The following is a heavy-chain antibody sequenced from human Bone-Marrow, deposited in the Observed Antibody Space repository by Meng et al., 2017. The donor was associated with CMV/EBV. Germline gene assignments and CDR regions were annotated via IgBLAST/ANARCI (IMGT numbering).Heavy chain of an antibody. D-gene: IGHD3-3*01. CDR2: IYYSGST. Sequence: GSLRLSCTVSGGSISSYYWSWIRQPPGKGLEWIGSIYYSGSTYYNPSLKSRVTISVDTSKNQFSLKLSSVTAADTAVYYCARGETVRAIFGVVITNNWFDPWGQGTLVTVSS. CDR1: GGSISSYY. J-gene: IGHJ5*02. CDR3: ARGETVRAIFGVVITNNWFDP. V-gene: IGHV4-59*12.